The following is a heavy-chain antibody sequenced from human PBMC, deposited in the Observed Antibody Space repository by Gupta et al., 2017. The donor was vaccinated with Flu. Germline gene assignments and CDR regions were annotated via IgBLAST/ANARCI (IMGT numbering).Heavy chain of an antibody. V-gene: IGHV4-61*02. CDR2: IYTTGST. CDR3: ARLESTYYHFDT. CDR1: GVSLSGGS. J-gene: IGHJ4*01. D-gene: IGHD1-26*01. Sequence: HVQLHESAPGLVKPSQTLSLICTVSGVSLSGGSFFWIRQPAGKGLEWLGGIYTTGSTKYNPCVTRRITMSIGTSKKQVSLKVGSVTAADTAMDFCARLESTYYHFDTWGQGILVTVSS.